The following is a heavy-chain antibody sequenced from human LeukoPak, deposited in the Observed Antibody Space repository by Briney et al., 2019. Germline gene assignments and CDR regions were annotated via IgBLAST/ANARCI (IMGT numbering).Heavy chain of an antibody. Sequence: GWALTLSFAASLFILLNHSSHCLRQAPCKGLDGVSSISSSSRYIYYADSVKGRFTISRDNAKNSLYLQMNSLRAEDTAVYYCARDKVSEAYYYYMAVLGKGTTVTVSS. D-gene: IGHD1-26*01. V-gene: IGHV3-21*01. CDR3: ARDKVSEAYYYYMAV. J-gene: IGHJ6*03. CDR2: ISSSSRYI. CDR1: LFILLNHS.